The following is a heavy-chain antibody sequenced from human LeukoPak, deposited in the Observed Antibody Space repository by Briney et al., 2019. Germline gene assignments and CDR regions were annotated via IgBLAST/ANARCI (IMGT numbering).Heavy chain of an antibody. CDR3: ARGAPLRGDAFDI. CDR1: GFTVSSNY. Sequence: GGSLRLSCAASGFTVSSNYMSWVRQAPGKGLEWVSVIYSGSSTYYADSVKGRFTISRDNSKNTLYLQMNSLRAEDTAVYYCARGAPLRGDAFDIWGQGTMVTVSS. D-gene: IGHD3-10*01. CDR2: IYSGSST. V-gene: IGHV3-66*01. J-gene: IGHJ3*02.